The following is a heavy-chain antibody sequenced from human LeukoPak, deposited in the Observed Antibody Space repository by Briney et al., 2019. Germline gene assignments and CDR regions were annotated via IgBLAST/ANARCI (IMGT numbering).Heavy chain of an antibody. V-gene: IGHV4-59*01. J-gene: IGHJ5*02. Sequence: PETLSLTCTVSGGSISSYYWSWIRQPPGKGLEWLGYIYYSGSTNYNPSLKSRVTISVDTSKNQFSLKLSSVTAADTAVYYCAVGLIAAPGWFDPWGQGTLVTVSS. CDR1: GGSISSYY. D-gene: IGHD6-13*01. CDR3: AVGLIAAPGWFDP. CDR2: IYYSGST.